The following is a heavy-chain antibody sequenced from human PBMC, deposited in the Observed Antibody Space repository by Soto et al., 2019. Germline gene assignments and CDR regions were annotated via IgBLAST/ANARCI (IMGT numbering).Heavy chain of an antibody. J-gene: IGHJ6*02. CDR2: INPNSGGT. V-gene: IGHV1-2*04. CDR3: ARGGSYSRGYYGMDV. CDR1: GYTFTGYY. D-gene: IGHD1-26*01. Sequence: VKVSCKASGYTFTGYYMTRVRQAPGQGLEWMGGINPNSGGTNYAQKSQGWVTMTRDTSISTAYMELSRLRSDDTAVYYCARGGSYSRGYYGMDVWGQGTTLTTSS.